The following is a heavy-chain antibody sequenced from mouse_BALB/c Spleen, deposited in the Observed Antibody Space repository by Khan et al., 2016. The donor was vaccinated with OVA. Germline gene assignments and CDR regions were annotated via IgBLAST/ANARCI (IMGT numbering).Heavy chain of an antibody. J-gene: IGHJ1*01. CDR3: AERRHWYFDV. Sequence: QIQLVQSGPDLKKPGETVKISCKASGYTFTDYSMHWVKQAPGKGLKWMGWINTETGEPTYADDFKGRLAFTLETSASNAYLQINNLKNENTATYFCAERRHWYFDVWGAGTTVTVSS. V-gene: IGHV9-2-1*01. CDR2: INTETGEP. CDR1: GYTFTDYS.